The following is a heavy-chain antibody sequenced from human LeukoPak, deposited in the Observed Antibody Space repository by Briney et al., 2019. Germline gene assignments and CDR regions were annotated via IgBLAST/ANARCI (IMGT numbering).Heavy chain of an antibody. Sequence: GGSLRLSCAVSGFTFSSHSMNWVRQAPGKGLEWVSSISSSSSYIYYNNSERGRFTTTRANAKKSLNLQMNSLRAEDTAVYYCASKVEMDPSGAWAFDIWGRRTMVTVSS. CDR3: ASKVEMDPSGAWAFDI. CDR2: ISSSSSYI. J-gene: IGHJ3*02. D-gene: IGHD5-24*01. V-gene: IGHV3-21*01. CDR1: GFTFSSHS.